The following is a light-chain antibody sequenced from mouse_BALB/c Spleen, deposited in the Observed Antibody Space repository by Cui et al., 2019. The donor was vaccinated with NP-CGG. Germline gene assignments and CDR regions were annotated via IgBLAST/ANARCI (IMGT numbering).Light chain of an antibody. CDR3: ALWYSNHWV. CDR2: GTN. V-gene: IGLV1*01. Sequence: QAVVTQESAPTTSPGETVTLTCRSNTGVVATSNYANWVQEKPDHLFTGLIGGTNNRAPGVPARFSGSLIGDKAALTITGAQTEDEAIYFCALWYSNHWVFGGGTKLTVL. J-gene: IGLJ1*01. CDR1: TGVVATSNY.